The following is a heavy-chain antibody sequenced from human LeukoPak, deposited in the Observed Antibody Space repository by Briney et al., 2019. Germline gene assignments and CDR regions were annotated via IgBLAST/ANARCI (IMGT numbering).Heavy chain of an antibody. D-gene: IGHD2-21*02. CDR3: ATFLPFPYCGGDCSFDS. Sequence: GGSLRLSCAASGFTFSSYAMHWVRQAPGKGLEWVAVISYDGSNKYYADSVKGRFTISRDNSKNTLYLQMNSLRAEDTAVYYCATFLPFPYCGGDCSFDSWGQGALVTVSS. J-gene: IGHJ4*02. CDR1: GFTFSSYA. V-gene: IGHV3-30-3*01. CDR2: ISYDGSNK.